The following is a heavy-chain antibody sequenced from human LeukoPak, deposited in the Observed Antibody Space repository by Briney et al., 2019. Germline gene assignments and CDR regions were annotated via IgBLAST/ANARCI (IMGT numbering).Heavy chain of an antibody. Sequence: ASVKVSCKGSGYTFDTYVISWVRQAPGQGLEWMGWISGYNGNTNYGLEFQGRVTMTIDTSTRTAYMELRSLRSDDTAVYYCARAPRPFRYDYCSGGSCYEVEYFQHWGPGTLVTVSS. D-gene: IGHD2-15*01. V-gene: IGHV1-18*01. CDR3: ARAPRPFRYDYCSGGSCYEVEYFQH. J-gene: IGHJ1*01. CDR1: GYTFDTYV. CDR2: ISGYNGNT.